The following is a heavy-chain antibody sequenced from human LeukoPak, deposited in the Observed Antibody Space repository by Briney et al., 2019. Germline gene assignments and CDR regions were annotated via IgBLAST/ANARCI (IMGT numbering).Heavy chain of an antibody. CDR1: GYTFTSYD. J-gene: IGHJ6*02. CDR2: MNPNSGNT. D-gene: IGHD3-10*01. Sequence: ASVKVSCKASGYTFTSYDINWVRQASGQGLEWMGWMNPNSGNTGFAQKFQGRVTMTRNTSITTAYMELNSLRSEDTAVYYCASWSLGSGSYYYYYYGMDVWGQGTTVTVSS. CDR3: ASWSLGSGSYYYYYYGMDV. V-gene: IGHV1-8*01.